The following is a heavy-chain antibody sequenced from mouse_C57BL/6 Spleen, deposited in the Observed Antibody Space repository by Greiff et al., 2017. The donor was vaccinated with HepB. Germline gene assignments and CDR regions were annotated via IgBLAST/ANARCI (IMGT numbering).Heavy chain of an antibody. J-gene: IGHJ1*03. CDR3: ARQNYSNYGYWYFDV. Sequence: EVKLMESGGGLVKPGGSLKLSCAASGFTFSSYTMSWVRQTPEKRLEWVATISGGGGNTYYPDSVKGRFTISRDNAKNTLYLQMSSLRSEDTALEYCARQNYSNYGYWYFDVWGTGTTVTVSS. D-gene: IGHD2-5*01. CDR1: GFTFSSYT. V-gene: IGHV5-9*01. CDR2: ISGGGGNT.